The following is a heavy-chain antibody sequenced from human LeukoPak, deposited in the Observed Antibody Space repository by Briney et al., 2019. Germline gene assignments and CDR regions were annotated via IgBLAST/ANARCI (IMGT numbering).Heavy chain of an antibody. Sequence: PGGSLRLSCAASGFTFSAYNMNWVRQPPGKGLEWIGEINHSGSTNYNPSLKSRVTISVDTSKNQFSLKLSSVTAADTAVYYCARELFDYVWGSPRSSYFDYWGQGTLVTVSS. CDR3: ARELFDYVWGSPRSSYFDY. CDR2: INHSGST. V-gene: IGHV4-34*01. D-gene: IGHD3-16*01. J-gene: IGHJ4*02. CDR1: GFTFSAYN.